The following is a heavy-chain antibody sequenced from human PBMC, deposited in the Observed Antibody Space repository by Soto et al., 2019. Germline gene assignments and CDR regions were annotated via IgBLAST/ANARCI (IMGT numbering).Heavy chain of an antibody. V-gene: IGHV1-58*01. D-gene: IGHD6-19*01. CDR1: GLTFTSSA. Sequence: SVKVSCKASGLTFTSSAVQWVRQARGQRLEWIGWIVVGSGNTNYAQKFQERVTITRDMSTSTAYMELSSLRSEDTAVYYCAANSGWLPRNYYYGMDVWGQGTTVTVSS. J-gene: IGHJ6*02. CDR2: IVVGSGNT. CDR3: AANSGWLPRNYYYGMDV.